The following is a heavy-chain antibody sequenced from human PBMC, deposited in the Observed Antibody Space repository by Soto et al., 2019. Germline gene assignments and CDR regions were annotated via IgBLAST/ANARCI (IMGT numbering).Heavy chain of an antibody. CDR1: GYSFTNYW. Sequence: GESLKISCKASGYSFTNYWIGWVRQLPGKGLEWMGIIYPADSDTRYSPSFQGQVTISAAKAISTASLQWTSLKASYTAMYYCASPPYSRTSWYFDLWGRGTLVTVSS. CDR2: IYPADSDT. J-gene: IGHJ2*01. V-gene: IGHV5-51*01. CDR3: ASPPYSRTSWYFDL. D-gene: IGHD4-4*01.